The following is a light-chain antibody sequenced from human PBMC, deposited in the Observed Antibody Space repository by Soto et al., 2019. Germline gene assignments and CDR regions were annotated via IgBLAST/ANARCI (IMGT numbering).Light chain of an antibody. CDR2: WAS. Sequence: IVMTQSPDSLAVSLGERATINCKSSQSVLYSPSNKDYLAWYQQKPGQPPKLLIYWASSRNSGVPDRFSGSGSGTDFTLTISSLKAEDVAVYFCHQYYVTPYTFGQGTKLEIK. V-gene: IGKV4-1*01. CDR1: QSVLYSPSNKDY. J-gene: IGKJ2*01. CDR3: HQYYVTPYT.